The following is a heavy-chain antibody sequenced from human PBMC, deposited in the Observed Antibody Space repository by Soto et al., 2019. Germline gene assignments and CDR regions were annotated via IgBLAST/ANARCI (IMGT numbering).Heavy chain of an antibody. CDR2: ISHSGST. CDR3: AISYITNDAFDI. J-gene: IGHJ3*02. CDR1: SGPFSGYY. Sequence: QVQLQQWGAGLLKPSETLSLTCAVSSGPFSGYYWSWIRQSPGKGLEWIGEISHSGSTNYNPSLKSQVTISVDTSKNQFSLKLSSVTAADTAVYYCAISYITNDAFDIWGQGTLVTVSS. D-gene: IGHD1-1*01. V-gene: IGHV4-34*01.